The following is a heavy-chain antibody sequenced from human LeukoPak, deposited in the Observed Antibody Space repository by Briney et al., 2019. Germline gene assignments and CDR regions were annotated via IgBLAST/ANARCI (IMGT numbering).Heavy chain of an antibody. CDR1: GGSISSYY. Sequence: SETLSLTYTVSGGSISSYYWNWIRQPPGKGLEWIGYIYYSGNTYYNPSLKSRVTISADRSKNQFSLKLSSVTAADTAVYYCARGWYGFDYWGQGTLVTVSS. D-gene: IGHD2-15*01. CDR2: IYYSGNT. J-gene: IGHJ4*02. V-gene: IGHV4-59*12. CDR3: ARGWYGFDY.